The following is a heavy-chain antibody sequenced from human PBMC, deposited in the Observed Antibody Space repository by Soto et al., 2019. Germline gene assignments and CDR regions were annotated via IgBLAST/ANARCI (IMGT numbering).Heavy chain of an antibody. Sequence: EVQLLDSGGGLVQPGGSLRLSCAASGFTFSNYAMSCVRQAPGKGLEWVSGVGGSGDSTYYADSVKGRFTISRDNSKYTLYLQMNSLIAEDTAVYYCAKSPLGYCSCGRCYPPHYFDYWGQGTLVTVSS. J-gene: IGHJ4*02. V-gene: IGHV3-23*01. CDR3: AKSPLGYCSCGRCYPPHYFDY. CDR1: GFTFSNYA. CDR2: VGGSGDST. D-gene: IGHD2-15*01.